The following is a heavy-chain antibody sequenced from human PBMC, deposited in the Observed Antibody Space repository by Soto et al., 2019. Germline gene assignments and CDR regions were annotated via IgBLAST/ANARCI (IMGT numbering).Heavy chain of an antibody. CDR2: IYWDDGN. D-gene: IGHD3-9*01. CDR3: VHWKTGTHGTIFFDY. Sequence: SGPTLVNPTQTLTLTFTFSGFSLPSIAVGVGVGWSRRSPGKALEWLALIYWDDGNRYNPHXXSRLTVTKDTSKNQVGLTMTNMDAVDTDTYYCVHWKTGTHGTIFFDYGGRGTLVTVSS. V-gene: IGHV2-5*02. J-gene: IGHJ4*02. CDR1: GFSLPSIAVGVG.